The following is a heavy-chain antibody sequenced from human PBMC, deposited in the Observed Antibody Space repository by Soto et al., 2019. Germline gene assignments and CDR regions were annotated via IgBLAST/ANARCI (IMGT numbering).Heavy chain of an antibody. Sequence: GGSLRLSCAVSGFTLSSYGIHWVRQAPGKGLEWVALISYDGSKKYYADSVKGRFTISRDNSKNTLYLQMDSLRSEDTAVYYCASSSRRGGLAATNYYDSSGYFPSGYWGQGTLVTVSS. V-gene: IGHV3-30*03. J-gene: IGHJ4*02. CDR1: GFTLSSYG. D-gene: IGHD3-22*01. CDR2: ISYDGSKK. CDR3: ASSSRRGGLAATNYYDSSGYFPSGY.